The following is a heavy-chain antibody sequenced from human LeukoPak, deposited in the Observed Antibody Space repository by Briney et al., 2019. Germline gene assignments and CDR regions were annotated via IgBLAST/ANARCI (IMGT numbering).Heavy chain of an antibody. D-gene: IGHD1-26*01. Sequence: GGSLRLSCAASGFTFSSYAMSWVRQAPGKGLEWVSGITGSGGTTYYTDSVKGRFTISRDNSKNTLYLQMNSLRAEDTALYYCAKDPRVGATSRLDYWGQGTLVTVSS. J-gene: IGHJ4*02. V-gene: IGHV3-23*01. CDR2: ITGSGGTT. CDR3: AKDPRVGATSRLDY. CDR1: GFTFSSYA.